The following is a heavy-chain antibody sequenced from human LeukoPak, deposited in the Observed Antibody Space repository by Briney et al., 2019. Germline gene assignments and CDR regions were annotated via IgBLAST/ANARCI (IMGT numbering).Heavy chain of an antibody. CDR1: GLTVSKNY. J-gene: IGHJ4*02. CDR3: AKSPRTGLHHVLLWFRELLLFDY. Sequence: GGSLRLSCAASGLTVSKNYMSWVRQAPGKGLEWVSVFYSANYTYYADSVKGRITISRDNSKNTLYLQMNSLRAEDTAVYYCAKSPRTGLHHVLLWFRELLLFDYWGQGTLVTVSS. D-gene: IGHD3-10*01. CDR2: FYSANYT. V-gene: IGHV3-53*01.